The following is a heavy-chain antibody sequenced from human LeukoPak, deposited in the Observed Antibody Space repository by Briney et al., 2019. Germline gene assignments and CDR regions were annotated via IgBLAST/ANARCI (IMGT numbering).Heavy chain of an antibody. Sequence: GGSLRLSCAASGFTFSSYAMSRVRQAPGKGLEWVSAISGSGGSTYYADSVKGRFTISRDNSKNTLYLQMNSLRAEDTAVYYCAKDGGYSSGWGYYFDYWGQGTLVTVSS. V-gene: IGHV3-23*01. CDR2: ISGSGGST. CDR1: GFTFSSYA. CDR3: AKDGGYSSGWGYYFDY. J-gene: IGHJ4*02. D-gene: IGHD6-19*01.